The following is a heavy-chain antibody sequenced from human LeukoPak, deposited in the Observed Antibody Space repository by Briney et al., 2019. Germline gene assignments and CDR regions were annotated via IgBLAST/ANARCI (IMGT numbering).Heavy chain of an antibody. CDR1: GYTLTELS. Sequence: GASVKVSCKVSGYTLTELSTHWVRQAPGKGLEWMGGFDPEDGETIYAQKFQGRVTMTEDTSTDTAYMELSSLRSEDTAVYYCAREERITMVVVVITTFDYWGQGTLVTVSS. V-gene: IGHV1-24*01. D-gene: IGHD3-22*01. CDR3: AREERITMVVVVITTFDY. CDR2: FDPEDGET. J-gene: IGHJ4*02.